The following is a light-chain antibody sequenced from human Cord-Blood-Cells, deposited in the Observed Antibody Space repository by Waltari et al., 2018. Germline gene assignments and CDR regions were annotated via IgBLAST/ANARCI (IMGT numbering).Light chain of an antibody. Sequence: EIVLTQSPATLSLSPGERATISCRASQSVSSYLAWYQQKPGQAPRLLIYDASNRATGIPARFSCSGSGTDFTLTISSLEPEAFAVYYCQQRSNWPPQYTFGQGTKLEIK. CDR2: DAS. J-gene: IGKJ2*01. CDR1: QSVSSY. V-gene: IGKV3-11*01. CDR3: QQRSNWPPQYT.